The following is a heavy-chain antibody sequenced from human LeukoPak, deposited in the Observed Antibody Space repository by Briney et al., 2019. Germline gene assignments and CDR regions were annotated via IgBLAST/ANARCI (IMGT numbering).Heavy chain of an antibody. Sequence: GGSLRLSCAASGFTFSSYSMNWVRQAPGKGLEWVSSISSSSSYIYYADSVKGQFTISRDNAKNSLYLQMNSLGAEDTAVYYCARATVSGIPDYWGQGTLVTVSS. J-gene: IGHJ4*02. CDR2: ISSSSSYI. D-gene: IGHD3-3*01. CDR3: ARATVSGIPDY. CDR1: GFTFSSYS. V-gene: IGHV3-21*01.